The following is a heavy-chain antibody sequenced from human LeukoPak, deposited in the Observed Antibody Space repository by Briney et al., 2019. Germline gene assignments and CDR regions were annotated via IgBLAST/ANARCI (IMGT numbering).Heavy chain of an antibody. V-gene: IGHV3-15*01. CDR1: GFIFSSYW. Sequence: PGGSLRLSCAASGFIFSSYWMSWVRQAPGKGLEWVGRIRSNSDGGTIDYAAPVKGRFTLSRDDSKTTLYLQMNSLQTEDTAVYYCATDFYDSTWGQGTLVTVSS. D-gene: IGHD3-22*01. CDR3: ATDFYDST. CDR2: IRSNSDGGTI. J-gene: IGHJ5*02.